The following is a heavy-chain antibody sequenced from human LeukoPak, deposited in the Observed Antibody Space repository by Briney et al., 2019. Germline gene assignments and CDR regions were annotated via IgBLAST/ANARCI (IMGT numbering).Heavy chain of an antibody. V-gene: IGHV1-2*02. CDR1: GYTLTDYY. CDR3: STEDKYCTTPNCGAY. D-gene: IGHD2-8*01. CDR2: IIPHSGGT. J-gene: IGHJ4*02. Sequence: ASVKVSCKASGYTLTDYYIHWVRHAPAQDLEWMGFIIPHSGGTTYGQRFQGRVTMTRDMSIGTFYMELSSLGSDDTAVYYCSTEDKYCTTPNCGAYWGQGTLVTVSS.